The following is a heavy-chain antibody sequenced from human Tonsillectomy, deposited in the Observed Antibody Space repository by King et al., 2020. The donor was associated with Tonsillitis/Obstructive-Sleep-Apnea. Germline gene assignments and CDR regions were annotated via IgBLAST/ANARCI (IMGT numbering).Heavy chain of an antibody. CDR2: IYYSGST. CDR1: GGSISSSSYY. V-gene: IGHV4-39*01. CDR3: ARRDAVAVITFDY. Sequence: LQLQESGPGLVKPSETLSLTCTVSGGSISSSSYYWGWIRQPPGKGLEWIGSIYYSGSTYYNPSLKSRVTISVDTSKNQFSLKLSSVTAADTAVYYCARRDAVAVITFDYWGQGTLVTVSS. D-gene: IGHD3-22*01. J-gene: IGHJ4*02.